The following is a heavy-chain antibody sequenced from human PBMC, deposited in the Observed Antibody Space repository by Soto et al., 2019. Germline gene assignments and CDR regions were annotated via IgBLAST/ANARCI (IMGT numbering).Heavy chain of an antibody. D-gene: IGHD6-13*01. CDR3: AKVRVAAPHDPRHGMDV. J-gene: IGHJ6*02. CDR1: GFTFSNYG. V-gene: IGHV3-30*18. CDR2: ISNDGNSK. Sequence: QVQLVESGGGVVQPGRSLTLFCAASGFTFSNYGMYWVRQAPGKGLAWVAVISNDGNSKYYADSVKGRFTMSRDNSKNSLYLQLSGLRPEDTAVYYCAKVRVAAPHDPRHGMDVWGQGTTVTVSS.